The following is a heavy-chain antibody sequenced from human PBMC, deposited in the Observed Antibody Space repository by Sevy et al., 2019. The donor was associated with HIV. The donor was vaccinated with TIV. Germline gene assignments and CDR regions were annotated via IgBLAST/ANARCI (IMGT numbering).Heavy chain of an antibody. CDR2: ISYDGSNK. D-gene: IGHD1-1*01. CDR1: GFTFSSYA. V-gene: IGHV3-30*01. Sequence: YLRLSCAASGFTFSSYAMHWVRQAPGKGLEWVAVISYDGSNKYYADSVKGRFTISRDNSKNTLYLQMNSLRAEDTAVSYCARDRGPHWNDFQYYYYGMDVWGQGTTVSVSS. J-gene: IGHJ6*02. CDR3: ARDRGPHWNDFQYYYYGMDV.